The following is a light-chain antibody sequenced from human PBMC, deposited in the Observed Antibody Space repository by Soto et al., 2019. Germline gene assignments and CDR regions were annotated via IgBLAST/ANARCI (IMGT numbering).Light chain of an antibody. J-gene: IGLJ1*01. Sequence: QSVLTQPPSASGSPGQSVTIPCTGSSSDVGGSDHVSWYQQHPGKDPKLIIYEVSKRPAGVPDRFSGSKSGNTASLTVSGLQAEYEADYYCNSYTGSTRYVFGPGTTLTVL. CDR1: SSDVGGSDH. CDR3: NSYTGSTRYV. CDR2: EVS. V-gene: IGLV2-8*01.